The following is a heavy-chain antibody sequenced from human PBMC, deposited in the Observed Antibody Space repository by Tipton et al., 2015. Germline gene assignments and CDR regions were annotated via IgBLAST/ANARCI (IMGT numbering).Heavy chain of an antibody. J-gene: IGHJ4*02. Sequence: TLSLTCTVSSDSINKYYWSWIRQPPGKGLEWIGLIYYSGSTNYSPSLRSRVTISVDTSNNQFSLKLRSVTAEDTAVYYRAAYCAGGSCADHWGQGTLVTVSS. V-gene: IGHV4-59*01. CDR1: SDSINKYY. CDR3: AAYCAGGSCADH. CDR2: IYYSGST. D-gene: IGHD2-15*01.